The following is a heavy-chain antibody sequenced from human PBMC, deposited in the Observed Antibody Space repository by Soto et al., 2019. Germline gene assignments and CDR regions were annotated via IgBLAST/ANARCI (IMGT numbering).Heavy chain of an antibody. CDR1: GFSLSNARMG. J-gene: IGHJ5*02. V-gene: IGHV2-26*01. CDR3: ARIIFDWLSNNWFDP. Sequence: GSGPTLVNPTETLTLTCTVSGFSLSNARMGESWNRQPTGKALEWLAHIFSNDEKSYRTYLERRITISKDTSKSQVVLTMTNMDPVDTATYYCARIIFDWLSNNWFDPWGQGTLVTVSS. CDR2: IFSNDEK. D-gene: IGHD3-9*01.